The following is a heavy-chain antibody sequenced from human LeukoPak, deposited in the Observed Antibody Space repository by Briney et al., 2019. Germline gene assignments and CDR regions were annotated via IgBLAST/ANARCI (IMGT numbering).Heavy chain of an antibody. V-gene: IGHV3-23*01. CDR1: GFTFSSYA. CDR2: ISGSGGST. D-gene: IGHD3-22*01. CDR3: AIYDSSGYYYFDAFDI. J-gene: IGHJ3*02. Sequence: GRSLRLSCAASGFTFSSYAMSWVRQAPGKGLEWVSAISGSGGSTYYADSVKGRFTISRDNSKNTLYLQMNSLRAEDTAVYYCAIYDSSGYYYFDAFDIWGQGTMVTVSS.